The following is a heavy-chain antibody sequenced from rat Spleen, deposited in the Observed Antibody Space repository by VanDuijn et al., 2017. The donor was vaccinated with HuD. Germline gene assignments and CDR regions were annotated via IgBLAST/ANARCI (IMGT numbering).Heavy chain of an antibody. V-gene: IGHV5-17*01. D-gene: IGHD4-1*01. CDR3: ARHPTGVMEA. J-gene: IGHJ4*01. CDR2: ISYDGGST. Sequence: EVQLVESGGGLVQPGRSLKLSCSASGFTFSDYTMAWVRQAPKKGLEWVAYISYDGGSTYYRDSVKGRFTISRDNAKSTLYLQMDSLRAEDTATYYCARHPTGVMEAWGQGASVTVSS. CDR1: GFTFSDYT.